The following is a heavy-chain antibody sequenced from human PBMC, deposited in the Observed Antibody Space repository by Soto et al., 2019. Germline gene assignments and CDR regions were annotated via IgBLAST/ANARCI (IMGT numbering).Heavy chain of an antibody. Sequence: QVQLVQSGAEVKKPGSSVKVSCKASGGTVSSYAIIWVRQAPGQGLEWMGGIIPIFGTTNYAQKFQGRVTIPADDSTSTAYMELSSLRSDDTAVYYCARAPPPYYDILTGYLDYWGQGTRVTVSS. V-gene: IGHV1-69*01. D-gene: IGHD3-9*01. CDR1: GGTVSSYA. CDR2: IIPIFGTT. CDR3: ARAPPPYYDILTGYLDY. J-gene: IGHJ4*02.